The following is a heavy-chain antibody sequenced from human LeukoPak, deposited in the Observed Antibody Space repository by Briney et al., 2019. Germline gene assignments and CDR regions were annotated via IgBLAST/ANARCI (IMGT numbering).Heavy chain of an antibody. Sequence: GRSLRLSCAASGFTFSYNWMHWVRHAPGKGLVWVSRISSDGRTTHYADSVKGRFTISRDSAKNTLFLQMNDLRAEDTAVYYCLGYYSGSPNWGQGTLVTVSS. V-gene: IGHV3-74*01. CDR3: LGYYSGSPN. J-gene: IGHJ4*02. CDR1: GFTFSYNW. D-gene: IGHD3-10*01. CDR2: ISSDGRTT.